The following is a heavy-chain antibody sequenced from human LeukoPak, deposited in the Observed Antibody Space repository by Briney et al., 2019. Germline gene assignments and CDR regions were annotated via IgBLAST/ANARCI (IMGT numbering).Heavy chain of an antibody. V-gene: IGHV3-43D*03. CDR1: GFTFDDYA. Sequence: PGGSLRLSCAASGFTFDDYAMHWVRQAPGKGLEWVSLISWDGGSTYYADSVKGRFTISRDNSKNSLYLQMNSLRAEDTALYYCAKDISLRDMGDYGPYYYYGMDVWGQGTTVTVSS. CDR2: ISWDGGST. CDR3: AKDISLRDMGDYGPYYYYGMDV. J-gene: IGHJ6*02. D-gene: IGHD4/OR15-4a*01.